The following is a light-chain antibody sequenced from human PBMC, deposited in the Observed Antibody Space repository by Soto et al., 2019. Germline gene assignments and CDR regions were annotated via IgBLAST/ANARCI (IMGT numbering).Light chain of an antibody. CDR1: SSDVGSDNL. CDR2: EVN. Sequence: ALTQPASVSGSPGQSITISCTGTSSDVGSDNLVSWYQHHPGKAPKLIIYEVNQRPSGVSNRFSGSKSGNTASLTISGLQAEDEADYFCCSYAGTRTYLFGTGTKVTVL. J-gene: IGLJ1*01. V-gene: IGLV2-23*02. CDR3: CSYAGTRTYL.